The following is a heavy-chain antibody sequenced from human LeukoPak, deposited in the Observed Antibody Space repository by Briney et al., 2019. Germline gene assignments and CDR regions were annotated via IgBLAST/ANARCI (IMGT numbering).Heavy chain of an antibody. CDR3: ASTTPGIAAAGDNFDY. CDR1: GGSISSGGYY. D-gene: IGHD6-13*01. CDR2: IYYSGST. J-gene: IGHJ4*02. Sequence: PSETLSLTCTVSGGSISSGGYYWSWIRQPPGKGLEWIGYIYYSGSTYYNPSLKSRVTISVDTSKNQFSLKLSSVTAADTAVYYCASTTPGIAAAGDNFDYWGQGTLVTVSS. V-gene: IGHV4-30-4*08.